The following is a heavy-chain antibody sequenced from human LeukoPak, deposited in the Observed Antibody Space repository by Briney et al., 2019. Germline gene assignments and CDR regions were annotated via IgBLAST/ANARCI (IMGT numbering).Heavy chain of an antibody. CDR1: GDSISSNSYY. V-gene: IGHV4-39*01. CDR2: VYYSGST. CDR3: AGQGRDSSAYRRAFDV. Sequence: SETLSLTCTVSGDSISSNSYYWGSIRQPPGKGLEWIGGVYYSGSTYYTPSLKSRVTISVDTSKNQFSLKLTSVTAADTAVYYCAGQGRDSSAYRRAFDVWGEGTMVTVSS. D-gene: IGHD3-22*01. J-gene: IGHJ3*01.